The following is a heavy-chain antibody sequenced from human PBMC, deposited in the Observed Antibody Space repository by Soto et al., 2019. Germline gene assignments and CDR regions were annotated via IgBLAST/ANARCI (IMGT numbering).Heavy chain of an antibody. CDR2: ISSSGMTI. CDR1: GFSFSTYS. CDR3: ARDRKLEPRYYYYYMDV. V-gene: IGHV3-48*01. Sequence: GGSLRLSCEASGFSFSTYSMNWVRQAPGKGLEWVSYISSSGMTIYYADSVKGRLTISRDNAKNSLYLQMNSLRAEDTAIYYCARDRKLEPRYYYYYMDVWGKGTTVTVSS. D-gene: IGHD1-1*01. J-gene: IGHJ6*03.